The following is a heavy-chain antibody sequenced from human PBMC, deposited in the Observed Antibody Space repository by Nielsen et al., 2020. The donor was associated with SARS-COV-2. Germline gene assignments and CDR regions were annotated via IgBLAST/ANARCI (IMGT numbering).Heavy chain of an antibody. Sequence: GGSLRLSCAASGFTFSNAWMSWVRQAPGKGLEWVANIKQDGSEKYYVDSVKGRFTISRDNAKNSLYLQMNSLRAEDTAVYYCARGGSSSHHHYYYYYMDVWGKGTTVTVSS. V-gene: IGHV3-7*01. CDR3: ARGGSSSHHHYYYYYMDV. D-gene: IGHD6-6*01. CDR2: IKQDGSEK. J-gene: IGHJ6*03. CDR1: GFTFSNAW.